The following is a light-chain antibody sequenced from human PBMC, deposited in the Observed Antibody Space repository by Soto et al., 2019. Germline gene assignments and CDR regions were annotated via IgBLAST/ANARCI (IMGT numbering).Light chain of an antibody. Sequence: DIHLTQSPPSLSASVGDRVTMSCRPSQGIDTHLTWYQQRPGRAPKLLIYDASTLQTGAPARFSGRASATYFALTISSLQPEDVGTYFCQQTYSTPPWTFGQGTRLEI. J-gene: IGKJ1*01. CDR1: QGIDTH. CDR3: QQTYSTPPWT. CDR2: DAS. V-gene: IGKV1-39*01.